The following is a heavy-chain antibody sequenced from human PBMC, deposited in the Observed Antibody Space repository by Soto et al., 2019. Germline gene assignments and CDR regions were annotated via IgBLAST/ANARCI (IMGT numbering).Heavy chain of an antibody. Sequence: SETLSLTCTVSGGSISSYYWSWIRQPPGKGLEWIGYIYYSGSTNYNPSLKSRVTISVDTSKNQFSLKLSSVTAADTAVYYCARVIGDYGYYYYYGMDVWGLGTTVTVSS. D-gene: IGHD4-17*01. J-gene: IGHJ6*02. CDR3: ARVIGDYGYYYYYGMDV. V-gene: IGHV4-59*01. CDR1: GGSISSYY. CDR2: IYYSGST.